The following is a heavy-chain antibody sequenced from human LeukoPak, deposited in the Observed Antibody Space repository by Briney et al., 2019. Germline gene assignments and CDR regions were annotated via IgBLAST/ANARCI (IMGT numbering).Heavy chain of an antibody. D-gene: IGHD3-3*01. CDR3: ARSFGVVPSNWFDP. Sequence: SETLSLTCTVSGVSISSSSYYWGWIRQPPGKGLEWIGSIYYSGSTYYNPSLKSRVTISVDTSKNQFSLKLSSVTAADTAVYYCARSFGVVPSNWFDPWGQGTLVTVSS. CDR1: GVSISSSSYY. CDR2: IYYSGST. J-gene: IGHJ5*02. V-gene: IGHV4-39*07.